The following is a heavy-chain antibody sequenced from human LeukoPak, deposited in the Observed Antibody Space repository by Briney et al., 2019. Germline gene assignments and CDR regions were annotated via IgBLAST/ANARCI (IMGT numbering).Heavy chain of an antibody. Sequence: GGSLRLSCAASGFTFSDYGMNWVRQAPGRGLEWVAYISSSSGSLFYADSVKGRFTISRDNAKSSLYLQMDSLRAENTAVYSGAKEGPHARAFEPRGPGTLVTVSS. V-gene: IGHV3-48*04. J-gene: IGHJ5*02. CDR2: ISSSSGSL. CDR3: AKEGPHARAFEP. CDR1: GFTFSDYG.